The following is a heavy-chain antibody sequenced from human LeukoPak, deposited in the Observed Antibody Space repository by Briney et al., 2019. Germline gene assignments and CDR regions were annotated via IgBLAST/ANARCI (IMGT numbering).Heavy chain of an antibody. CDR2: FDPEDGET. D-gene: IGHD3-3*01. Sequence: GASVKVSCKVSGYTLTELSMHWVRQAPGKGLEWMGGFDPEDGETIYAQKFQGRVTMTEDTSTDTAYMELSSLRSEDTAVYYCATRVEPSIFGVVIEYYFDYWGQGTLVTVSS. CDR1: GYTLTELS. J-gene: IGHJ4*02. V-gene: IGHV1-24*01. CDR3: ATRVEPSIFGVVIEYYFDY.